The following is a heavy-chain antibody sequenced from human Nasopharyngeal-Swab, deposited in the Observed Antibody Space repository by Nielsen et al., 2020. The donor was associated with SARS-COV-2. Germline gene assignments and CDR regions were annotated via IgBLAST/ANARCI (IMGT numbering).Heavy chain of an antibody. CDR2: ISYDGSNK. V-gene: IGHV3-30*18. J-gene: IGHJ4*02. Sequence: GESLKISCAASGFTFSSYGMHWVRQAPGKGLEWVAVISYDGSNKYYADSVKGRFTISRDNSKNTLYLQMNSLRAEDTAVYCCAKAGAGSWYGDYWGQGTLVTVSS. CDR3: AKAGAGSWYGDY. CDR1: GFTFSSYG. D-gene: IGHD6-13*01.